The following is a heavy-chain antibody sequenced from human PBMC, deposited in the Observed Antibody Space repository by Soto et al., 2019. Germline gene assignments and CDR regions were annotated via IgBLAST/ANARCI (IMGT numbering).Heavy chain of an antibody. CDR2: VFYTGST. CDR3: ARQDGYYYYMDV. CDR1: GGSCSSPF. Sequence: SETLSLTSKVSGGSCSSPFWSWIWQTPGEGMEWIGYVFYTGSTNYNPSLRSRVLISVDTSKNQFSLKLRSVTAADTAVYYCARQDGYYYYMDVWGKGTTVTVSS. J-gene: IGHJ6*03. V-gene: IGHV4-59*08.